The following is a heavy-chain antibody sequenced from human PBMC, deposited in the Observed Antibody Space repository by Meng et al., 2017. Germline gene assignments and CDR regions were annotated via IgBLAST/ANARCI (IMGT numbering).Heavy chain of an antibody. D-gene: IGHD2-15*01. CDR3: ATDRYCSGGSCYRVRYFDY. Sequence: ASVKVSCKVSGYTLTELSMHWVRQAPGQGLEWMGGFDPEDGETIYAQKFQGRVTMTEDTSTDTAYMELSSLRSEDTAVYYCATDRYCSGGSCYRVRYFDYWGQGKLVTVYS. CDR1: GYTLTELS. CDR2: FDPEDGET. V-gene: IGHV1-24*01. J-gene: IGHJ4*02.